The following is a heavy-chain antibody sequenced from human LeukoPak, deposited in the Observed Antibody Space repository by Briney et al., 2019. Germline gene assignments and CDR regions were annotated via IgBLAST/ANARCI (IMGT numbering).Heavy chain of an antibody. CDR1: GFTVSSNY. V-gene: IGHV3-53*01. CDR3: ARDNNY. CDR2: IYSGGST. Sequence: GGSLRLSSAASGFTVSSNYMNWVRQTPGKGLEWVSVIYSGGSTYYADSVKGRFTISRDNSKNTLYLQMNSLRAEDTAVYYCARDNNYWGQGTLVTVSS. J-gene: IGHJ4*02.